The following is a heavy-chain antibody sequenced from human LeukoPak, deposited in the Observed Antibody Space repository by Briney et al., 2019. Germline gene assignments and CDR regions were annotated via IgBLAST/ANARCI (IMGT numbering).Heavy chain of an antibody. CDR1: GFTFSSNA. J-gene: IGHJ4*02. D-gene: IGHD2-21*02. Sequence: GGSLRLSCAASGFTFSSNAMSWVRQAPGKGLEWVANIKYDGSDKYYVDSVKGRFTISRDNAKNSLYLQMNSLRAEDTAVYYCARDFSVVTVDYWGQGTLVTVSS. CDR2: IKYDGSDK. CDR3: ARDFSVVTVDY. V-gene: IGHV3-7*05.